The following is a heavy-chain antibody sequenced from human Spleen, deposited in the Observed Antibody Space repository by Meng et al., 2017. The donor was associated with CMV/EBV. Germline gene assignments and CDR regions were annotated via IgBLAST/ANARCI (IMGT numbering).Heavy chain of an antibody. D-gene: IGHD1-26*01. V-gene: IGHV3-9*01. J-gene: IGHJ4*02. Sequence: GGSLRLSCAASGFTFGEYAMHWVRQAPGKGLEWVSGVNWNGGKIAYGDSVKGRFTISRDNAKDSLYLQMNSLRPEDTALYYCAKDVYSGTILGRFDSWGQGTLVTVSS. CDR3: AKDVYSGTILGRFDS. CDR1: GFTFGEYA. CDR2: VNWNGGKI.